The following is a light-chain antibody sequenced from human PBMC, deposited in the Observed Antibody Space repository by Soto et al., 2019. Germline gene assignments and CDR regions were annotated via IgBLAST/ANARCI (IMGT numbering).Light chain of an antibody. CDR3: CSYAGSYPVV. Sequence: QSALTQPRSVSGSPGQSVTISCTGTSSDVGGYNYVSWYQQRPGKAPKLMIYDVSKRPSGVPDRFSGSKSGNTASLTISGLQAEDEADYYCCSYAGSYPVVFGGGPKVTVL. CDR2: DVS. CDR1: SSDVGGYNY. J-gene: IGLJ2*01. V-gene: IGLV2-11*01.